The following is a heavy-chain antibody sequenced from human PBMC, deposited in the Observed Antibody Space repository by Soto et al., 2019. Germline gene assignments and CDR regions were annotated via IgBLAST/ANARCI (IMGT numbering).Heavy chain of an antibody. J-gene: IGHJ6*02. CDR1: GGSFSGYY. CDR3: AREEYGSGTYYYCGMDV. Sequence: QVQLQQWGAGLLKPSETLSLTCAVYGGSFSGYYWSWFRQPPGKGLEWIGEINHSGSTNYNPSLKSRVTISVDTSKNQFSLKLSSVTAADTAVYYCAREEYGSGTYYYCGMDVWGQGTTVTVSS. CDR2: INHSGST. D-gene: IGHD3-10*01. V-gene: IGHV4-34*01.